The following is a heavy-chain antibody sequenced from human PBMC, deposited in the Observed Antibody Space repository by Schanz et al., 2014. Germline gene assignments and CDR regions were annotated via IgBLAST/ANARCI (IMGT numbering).Heavy chain of an antibody. CDR2: IWYDGSNK. CDR3: LAPDYGMDV. V-gene: IGHV3-33*08. J-gene: IGHJ6*02. CDR1: GFTFSSYA. Sequence: VQLVESGGGLVQPGGSLRLSCAASGFTFSSYAMSWVRQAPGKGLEWVAVIWYDGSNKYYADSVKGRFTISRDNSKNTLFLQMNSLRAEDTAVYYCLAPDYGMDVWGQGTTVTVSS.